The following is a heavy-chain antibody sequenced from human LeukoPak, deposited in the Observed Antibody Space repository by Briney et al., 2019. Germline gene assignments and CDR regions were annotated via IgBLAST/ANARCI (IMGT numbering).Heavy chain of an antibody. CDR1: GGSFSGYY. J-gene: IGHJ4*02. CDR3: ARDARGYSYEGYYFDY. D-gene: IGHD5-18*01. V-gene: IGHV4-34*01. Sequence: SETLPLTCAVYGGSFSGYYWSWIRQPPGKGLEWIGEINHSGSTNYNPSLKSRVTISVDTSKNQFSLKLSSVTAADTAVYYCARDARGYSYEGYYFDYWGQGTLVTVSS. CDR2: INHSGST.